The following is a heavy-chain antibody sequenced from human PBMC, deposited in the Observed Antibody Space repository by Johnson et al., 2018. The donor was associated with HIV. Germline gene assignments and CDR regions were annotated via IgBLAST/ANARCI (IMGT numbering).Heavy chain of an antibody. CDR2: INWNGGST. D-gene: IGHD3-22*01. CDR3: ARVVTMIVVDGGIEAFDI. CDR1: GFTFDDYG. Sequence: VQLVESGGGVVRPGGSLRLSCAASGFTFDDYGMSWVRQAPGKGLAWVSGINWNGGSTGYADSVKGRFTISRDNAKNSLYLQMNTLRAEDTALYYCARVVTMIVVDGGIEAFDIWGQGTMVTVSS. V-gene: IGHV3-20*04. J-gene: IGHJ3*02.